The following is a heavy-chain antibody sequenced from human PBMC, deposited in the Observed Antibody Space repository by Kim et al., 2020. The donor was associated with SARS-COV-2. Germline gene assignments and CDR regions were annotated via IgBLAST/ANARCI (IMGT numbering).Heavy chain of an antibody. CDR3: ARVNRNYDYVWGNYRNKTTPPDAFDI. V-gene: IGHV1-18*01. J-gene: IGHJ3*02. CDR2: ISAYNGNT. CDR1: GYTFTSYG. D-gene: IGHD3-16*02. Sequence: ASVKVSCKASGYTFTSYGISWVRQAPGQGLEWMGWISAYNGNTNYAQKLQGRVTMTTDTSTSTDYMELRSLRSDDTAVYYCARVNRNYDYVWGNYRNKTTPPDAFDIWGQETMVTVSS.